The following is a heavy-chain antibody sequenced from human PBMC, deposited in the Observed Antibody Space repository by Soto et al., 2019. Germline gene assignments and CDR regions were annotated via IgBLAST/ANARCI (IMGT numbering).Heavy chain of an antibody. D-gene: IGHD2-2*01. J-gene: IGHJ5*02. V-gene: IGHV1-69*06. CDR1: GGTFSSYA. CDR2: IIPIFGTA. CDR3: ARGAEDIVVVPAAIPHGWFDP. Sequence: SVKVSCKASGGTFSSYAISWVRQAPGQGLEWMGGIIPIFGTANYAQKFQGRVTITADKSTSTAYMELSSLRSEDTAVYYCARGAEDIVVVPAAIPHGWFDPWGQGTLVTVSS.